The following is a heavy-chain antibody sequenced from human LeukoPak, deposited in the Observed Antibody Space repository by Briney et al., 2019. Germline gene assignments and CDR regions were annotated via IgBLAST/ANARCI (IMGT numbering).Heavy chain of an antibody. Sequence: SETLSLTCTVSGGSISGGYWSWIRQPPRRGLEWIGYVYTSGSTNYNPSLKSRVTISVDTSKSQFALKLSSVTAADTAVYYCAKSYFDYSTYYSYYFNLWGQGALVTVSS. CDR1: GGSISGGY. J-gene: IGHJ4*02. D-gene: IGHD4-11*01. V-gene: IGHV4-4*09. CDR3: AKSYFDYSTYYSYYFNL. CDR2: VYTSGST.